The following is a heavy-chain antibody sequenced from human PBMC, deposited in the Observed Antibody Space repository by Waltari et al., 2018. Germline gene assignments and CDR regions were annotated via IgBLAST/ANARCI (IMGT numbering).Heavy chain of an antibody. Sequence: QVQLVESGGGVVQPGRSLRLSCAASGFTFSSYGMHWVRQAPGKGLEWVAVISYDGSNKYYADSVKGRFTISRDNSKNTLYLQMNSLRAEDTAVYYCAKDPGFDPWGQGTLVTVSS. CDR3: AKDPGFDP. V-gene: IGHV3-30*18. CDR2: ISYDGSNK. J-gene: IGHJ5*02. CDR1: GFTFSSYG.